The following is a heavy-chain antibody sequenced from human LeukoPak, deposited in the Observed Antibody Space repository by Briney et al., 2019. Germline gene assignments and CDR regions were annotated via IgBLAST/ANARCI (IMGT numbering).Heavy chain of an antibody. CDR1: GGSISSYY. CDR3: ARVGGTVTTVFDY. J-gene: IGHJ4*02. D-gene: IGHD4-17*01. Sequence: SETLSLTCTVSGGSISSYYWSWIRQPPGKGLEWIGYIYYSGSTNYNPSLKSRVTISVDTSKNQFSLKLSSVTAADTAVYYCARVGGTVTTVFDYWGQGTLVTVSS. V-gene: IGHV4-59*12. CDR2: IYYSGST.